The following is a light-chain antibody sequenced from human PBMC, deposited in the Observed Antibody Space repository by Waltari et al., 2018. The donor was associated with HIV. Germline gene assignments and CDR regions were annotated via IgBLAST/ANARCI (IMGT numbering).Light chain of an antibody. V-gene: IGLV2-14*01. CDR2: DAN. Sequence: QSALTQPASVSASLGQSLTISCITTSPPFTTYPSFSWYQHHPGKAPQLVIYDANVRPSGAPFRFSGSKSGNTASLIISDVQPEDEAHYYCSSYFSPGGLVFGGGTKLTVL. J-gene: IGLJ3*02. CDR1: SPPFTTYPS. CDR3: SSYFSPGGLV.